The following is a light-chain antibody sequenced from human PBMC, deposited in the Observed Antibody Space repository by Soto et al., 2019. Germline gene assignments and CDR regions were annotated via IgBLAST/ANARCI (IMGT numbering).Light chain of an antibody. CDR2: GAS. J-gene: IGKJ5*01. V-gene: IGKV3-20*01. CDR1: QSVSSSY. CDR3: QQYGSSPPVT. Sequence: PGERSTLSCRASQSVSSSYLAWYQQKPGQAPRLLIYGASSRATGIPDRFSGSGSGTDFTLTISGLEPEDFAVYYCQQYGSSPPVTFGQGTRLEIK.